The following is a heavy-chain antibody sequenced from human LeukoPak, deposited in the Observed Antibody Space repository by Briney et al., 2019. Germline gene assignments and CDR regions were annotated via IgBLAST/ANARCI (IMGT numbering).Heavy chain of an antibody. Sequence: GGSLRLSCAASGFTSSSYGMHWVRQAPGKGLEWVAVISYDGSNKYYADSVKGRFTISRDNSKNTLYLQMNSLRAEDTAVYYCARSRPPYSSGWYYYFDYWGQGTLVTVSS. CDR2: ISYDGSNK. J-gene: IGHJ4*02. D-gene: IGHD6-19*01. CDR3: ARSRPPYSSGWYYYFDY. V-gene: IGHV3-30*03. CDR1: GFTSSSYG.